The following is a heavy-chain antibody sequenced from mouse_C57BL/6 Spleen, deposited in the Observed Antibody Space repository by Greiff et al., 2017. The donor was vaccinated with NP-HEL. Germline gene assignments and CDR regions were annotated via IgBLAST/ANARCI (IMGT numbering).Heavy chain of an antibody. CDR3: ARHDGYYDY. Sequence: VKLQESGAELVKPGASVKLSCKASGYTFTSYWMHWVKQRPGQGLEWIGMIHPNSGSTNYNEKFKSKATLTVDKSSSTAYMQLSSLTSEDSAVYYCARHDGYYDYWGQGTTLTVSS. CDR2: IHPNSGST. CDR1: GYTFTSYW. D-gene: IGHD2-3*01. J-gene: IGHJ2*01. V-gene: IGHV1-64*01.